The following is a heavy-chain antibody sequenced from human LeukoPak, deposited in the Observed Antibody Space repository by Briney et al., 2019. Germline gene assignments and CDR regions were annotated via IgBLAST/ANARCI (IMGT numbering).Heavy chain of an antibody. CDR1: GGSISRGDYY. Sequence: PSQTLSLTCSVSGGSISRGDYYWRWIRQPPGEGLEWMVYIYYSGSTHYNPSLKSRLTISVDTSKNQFSLKLSSVTAADTAVYYCARLYIVVVPETMATVTTTPSYFAYWGQGPLVTVSS. CDR3: ARLYIVVVPETMATVTTTPSYFAY. J-gene: IGHJ4*02. V-gene: IGHV4-30-4*08. CDR2: IYYSGST. D-gene: IGHD2-2*01.